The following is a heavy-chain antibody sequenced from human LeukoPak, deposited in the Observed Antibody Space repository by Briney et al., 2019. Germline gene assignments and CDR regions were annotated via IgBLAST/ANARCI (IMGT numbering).Heavy chain of an antibody. CDR3: AKYFSTSASRNFDS. J-gene: IGHJ4*02. Sequence: GGSLRLSCVASGFSFSGYAMSRVRQAPGKGLEWVSAIGSGGSDTHYADPVKGRFTISRDNSKTTLYLQMNSLRAEDTALYYCAKYFSTSASRNFDSWGQGILVSVSS. CDR1: GFSFSGYA. CDR2: IGSGGSDT. D-gene: IGHD2-15*01. V-gene: IGHV3-23*01.